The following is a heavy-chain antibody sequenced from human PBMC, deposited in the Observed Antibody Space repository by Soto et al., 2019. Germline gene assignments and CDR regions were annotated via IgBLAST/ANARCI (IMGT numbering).Heavy chain of an antibody. D-gene: IGHD5-12*01. J-gene: IGHJ4*02. V-gene: IGHV4-4*02. Sequence: PSDTLSLTCVVSSGSISSSNWWSWVRQPPGKGLEWIGEISHWGSTNYNPSLKSRVTISVDKSNNQFSLRLNSVTAADTAVYYCARNRYSGYDFDCWGQGTLVTVSS. CDR1: SGSISSSNW. CDR2: ISHWGST. CDR3: ARNRYSGYDFDC.